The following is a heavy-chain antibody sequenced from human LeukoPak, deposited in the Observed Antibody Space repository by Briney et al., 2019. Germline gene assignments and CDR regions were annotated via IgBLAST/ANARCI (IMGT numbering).Heavy chain of an antibody. Sequence: GGSLRLSCAVSGFTFTNFAMMWVRQAPGKGLQWVSSITGDGATYYADSVRGRFMLSRDTSKNTLYLQMNSLTAEDTALYYCGKGAAAGLVDWFDPWGQGTLVTVSS. V-gene: IGHV3-23*01. CDR3: GKGAAAGLVDWFDP. CDR2: ITGDGAT. D-gene: IGHD6-25*01. J-gene: IGHJ5*02. CDR1: GFTFTNFA.